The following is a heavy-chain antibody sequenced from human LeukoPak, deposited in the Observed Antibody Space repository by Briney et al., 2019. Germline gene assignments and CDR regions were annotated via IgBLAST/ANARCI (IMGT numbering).Heavy chain of an antibody. CDR1: GGSISSYY. Sequence: SETLSLTCTVSGGSISSYYWSWIRQPAGKGLECIGRIYTSGSTNYNPSLKSRVTISVDTSKNQFSLRLSSVTAADTAVYYCARYGLRQQSFDYWGQGALVTVSS. J-gene: IGHJ4*02. D-gene: IGHD6-13*01. V-gene: IGHV4-4*07. CDR3: ARYGLRQQSFDY. CDR2: IYTSGST.